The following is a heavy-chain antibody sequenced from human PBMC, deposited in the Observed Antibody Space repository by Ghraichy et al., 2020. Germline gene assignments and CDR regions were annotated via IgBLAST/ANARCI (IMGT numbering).Heavy chain of an antibody. J-gene: IGHJ6*02. Sequence: SQTLSLTCTVSGGSINSGAYSWTWVRQAPGQGLEWIVYIYNSGNAYYNPSLKSRLTFSVDRSMNRFSLSLNSMTAADTAIYYCAILASNGVDVWGQGTTVTVSS. CDR3: AILASNGVDV. D-gene: IGHD3-3*01. CDR2: IYNSGNA. CDR1: GGSINSGAYS. V-gene: IGHV4-30-2*01.